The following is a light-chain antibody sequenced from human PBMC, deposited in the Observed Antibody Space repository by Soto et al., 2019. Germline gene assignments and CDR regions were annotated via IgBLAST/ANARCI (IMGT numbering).Light chain of an antibody. CDR3: QQGSSTLFT. Sequence: DIQMTQSPSSLSASVGDRVTITYRASQSISSYLNWYQQKPGKAPKLLIYAASTLQSGVPSRFSGTGSGTDFTLTISSLQPEDFATYYCQQGSSTLFTFGPGTKVDIK. V-gene: IGKV1-39*01. CDR2: AAS. J-gene: IGKJ3*01. CDR1: QSISSY.